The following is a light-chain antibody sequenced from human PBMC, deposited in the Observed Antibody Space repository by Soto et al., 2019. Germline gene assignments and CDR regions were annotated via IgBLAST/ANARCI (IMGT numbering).Light chain of an antibody. V-gene: IGLV2-11*01. CDR2: DVS. J-gene: IGLJ1*01. CDR3: CSYAGSYTYV. Sequence: QSVLTQPRSVSGSPGQSVTISCTGTSSDVGGYNYVSWYHQHPGKAPNLMIYDVSKRPSGVPDRFSGSKSGNTASLTISGLQAEDEADYYCCSYAGSYTYVFGTGTKV. CDR1: SSDVGGYNY.